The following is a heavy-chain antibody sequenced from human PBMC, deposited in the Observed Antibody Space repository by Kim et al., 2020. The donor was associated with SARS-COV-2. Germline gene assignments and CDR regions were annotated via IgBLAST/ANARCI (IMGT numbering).Heavy chain of an antibody. CDR3: ARKFLDTSTAFYFGP. V-gene: IGHV3-23*01. CDR2: IRNRGGDT. Sequence: GGSLRLSCVASGFTFSDYGMSWVRQAPGKGLEWVSSIRNRGGDTYYADSVRGRFTIYRDNSHNTLYLPMNSLRAEDTALYHCARKFLDTSTAFYFGPWG. D-gene: IGHD2-2*02. J-gene: IGHJ2*01. CDR1: GFTFSDYG.